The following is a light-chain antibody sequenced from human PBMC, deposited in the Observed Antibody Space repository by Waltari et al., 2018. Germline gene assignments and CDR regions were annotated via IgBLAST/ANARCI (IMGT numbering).Light chain of an antibody. V-gene: IGLV2-11*01. J-gene: IGLJ1*01. Sequence: QSALTQPRPVSGSPGQSVAIPCSGPSSAVGGYDYVFWYQQHPGNAPKLMIYDVTTRPAGVPDRFSGSKSGNTASLTISGLQADDEADYYCCSYAGRNIYVFGTGTKVTVL. CDR1: SSAVGGYDY. CDR3: CSYAGRNIYV. CDR2: DVT.